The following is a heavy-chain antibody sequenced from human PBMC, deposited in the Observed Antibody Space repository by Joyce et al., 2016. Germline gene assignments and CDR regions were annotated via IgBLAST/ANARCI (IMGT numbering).Heavy chain of an antibody. CDR1: GGTFSNYA. CDR3: ARGARAAAGTFDAFDI. V-gene: IGHV1-69*01. CDR2: SSPIFGTK. J-gene: IGHJ3*02. Sequence: QVQLVQSGAVVKKPGSSVKVSCKPSGGTFSNYAISWGRQAPGQGLEWMRVSSPIFGTKKGAQKFQGRVTITADESTSTTYMELSSLRTQDTAVYYCARGARAAAGTFDAFDIWGQGTMVTVS. D-gene: IGHD6-13*01.